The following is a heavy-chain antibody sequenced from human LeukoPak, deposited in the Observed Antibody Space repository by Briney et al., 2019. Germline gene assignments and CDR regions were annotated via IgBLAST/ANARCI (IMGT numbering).Heavy chain of an antibody. CDR3: ARLTYRMMLESLSPDPYYYIDI. J-gene: IGHJ6*03. CDR1: GLTLSDDY. Sequence: PGGSLRLSCAASGLTLSDDYMTWVRQAPGKGPESVLIMTTSGNIKSSADSVKGRFTISRDNANNILHLQMNSLRAEDTGVYYCARLTYRMMLESLSPDPYYYIDIWGNGTTVTVSS. CDR2: MTTSGNIK. D-gene: IGHD3-16*01. V-gene: IGHV3-11*04.